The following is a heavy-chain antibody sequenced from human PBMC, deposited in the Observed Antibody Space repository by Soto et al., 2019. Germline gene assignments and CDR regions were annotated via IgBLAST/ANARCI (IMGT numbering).Heavy chain of an antibody. V-gene: IGHV4-34*01. Sequence: SETLSLTCAHYGGSFSDYYWDWIRQPPGKGLECIGEITHSGSTNYNPSLKSRGTLSVDTAKNQFSLNLTSVTAADTAVYYCARGLRASFGVRLSYYYYGMDVWGQGTTVS. J-gene: IGHJ6*02. CDR1: GGSFSDYY. CDR3: ARGLRASFGVRLSYYYYGMDV. CDR2: ITHSGST. D-gene: IGHD3-10*01.